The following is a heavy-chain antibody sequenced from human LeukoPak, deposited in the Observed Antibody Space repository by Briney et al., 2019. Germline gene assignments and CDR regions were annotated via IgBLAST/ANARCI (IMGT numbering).Heavy chain of an antibody. V-gene: IGHV3-7*01. D-gene: IGHD1-1*01. CDR2: IKRDGSQI. Sequence: AGGSLRLSFVSSGFKFSNDWMTWVGQAPGKGLEWVANIKRDGSQIHYADSVKGRFTISRDNTRNSLFLQMNSLRVEDTALYYCARDTTRSSGSTYFDALDMWGQGTMVSVSS. CDR1: GFKFSNDW. CDR3: ARDTTRSSGSTYFDALDM. J-gene: IGHJ3*02.